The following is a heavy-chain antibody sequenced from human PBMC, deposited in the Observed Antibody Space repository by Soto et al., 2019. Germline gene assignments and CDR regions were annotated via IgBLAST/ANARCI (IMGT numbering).Heavy chain of an antibody. CDR1: GLTLSSYN. CDR2: ISSSSRTI. J-gene: IGHJ4*02. Sequence: PGGSLRLSCAASGLTLSSYNMNWVRQAPGKGLEWVSYISSSSRTIYYADSVKGRFTISRDNAENSLYLQMNSLRAEDTAVYYCARNSSGDHTFYYWYQGTPVPVSS. V-gene: IGHV3-48*01. D-gene: IGHD4-17*01. CDR3: ARNSSGDHTFYY.